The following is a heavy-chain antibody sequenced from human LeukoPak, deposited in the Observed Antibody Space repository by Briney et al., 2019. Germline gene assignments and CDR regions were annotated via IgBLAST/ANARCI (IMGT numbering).Heavy chain of an antibody. CDR1: GFIFSSYW. V-gene: IGHV3-7*03. CDR3: ARDKSAGADTGSSFYY. CDR2: IKQDGSEK. J-gene: IGHJ4*02. Sequence: GGSLRLSCAASGFIFSSYWMSWVRQAPGKGLEWVANIKQDGSEKYYVDSVKGRFTFSRDNAKNSLYLQMDSLRAEDTAIYYCARDKSAGADTGSSFYYWGQGALVTVSS. D-gene: IGHD3-10*01.